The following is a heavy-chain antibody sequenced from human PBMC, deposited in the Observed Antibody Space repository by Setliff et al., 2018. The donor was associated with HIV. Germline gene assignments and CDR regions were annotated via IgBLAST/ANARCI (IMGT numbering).Heavy chain of an antibody. V-gene: IGHV1-46*01. D-gene: IGHD3-22*01. J-gene: IGHJ4*02. Sequence: ASVKVSCKASGYTFTNYFIHWVRQAPGQGLEWMEIVNPSDGSTSNSQKFQGRVTMTRDTSTSTVYMEVNSLRAEDTAVYYCAGAYYYESSGYYWVYWGQGTLVTVSS. CDR1: GYTFTNYF. CDR2: VNPSDGST. CDR3: AGAYYYESSGYYWVY.